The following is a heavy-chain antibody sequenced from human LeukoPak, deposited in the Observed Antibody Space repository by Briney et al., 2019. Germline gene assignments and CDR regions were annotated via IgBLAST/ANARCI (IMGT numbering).Heavy chain of an antibody. CDR1: GGSISSLY. CDR3: ARHRAYSSSNRFDY. V-gene: IGHV4-59*08. J-gene: IGHJ4*02. Sequence: SETLSLTCSVTGGSISSLYWSWIRQRPGKGLEWIGCIYYPGSTNYNPSLYSRVNMSVDMYKNQFSLRLSSVTAAATAVYYCARHRAYSSSNRFDYWGQGTLVTVSS. D-gene: IGHD6-6*01. CDR2: IYYPGST.